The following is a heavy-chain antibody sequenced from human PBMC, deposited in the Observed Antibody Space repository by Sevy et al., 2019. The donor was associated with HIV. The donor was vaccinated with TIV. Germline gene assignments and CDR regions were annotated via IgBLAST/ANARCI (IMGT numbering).Heavy chain of an antibody. V-gene: IGHV3-7*01. Sequence: GGSLRLSCAASGFTFSSYWMSWVRQAPGKGLEWVATMKEDGSERNYVDSVKGRFTISRDNAKNSLYLQMNSLRAEDTAVYYCARDCHDSSGYYYDGHGFDYWGQGTLVTVSS. CDR3: ARDCHDSSGYYYDGHGFDY. CDR2: MKEDGSER. J-gene: IGHJ4*02. CDR1: GFTFSSYW. D-gene: IGHD3-22*01.